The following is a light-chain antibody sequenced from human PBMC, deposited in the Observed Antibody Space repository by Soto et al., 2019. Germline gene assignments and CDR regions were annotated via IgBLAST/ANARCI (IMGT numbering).Light chain of an antibody. V-gene: IGKV3-20*01. Sequence: EIVLTQSPGTLSLSPGARAPLSCRASQSVSSSYLAWSQQKPGQAPRLLIYGASSRATGIPDRFSGSGSGTDFTLTISRLEPEDFAVYYCQQYGSSLITFGQGTRLEI. CDR2: GAS. J-gene: IGKJ5*01. CDR3: QQYGSSLIT. CDR1: QSVSSSY.